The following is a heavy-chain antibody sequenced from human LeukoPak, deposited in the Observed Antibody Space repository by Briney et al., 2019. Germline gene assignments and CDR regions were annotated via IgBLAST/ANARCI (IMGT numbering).Heavy chain of an antibody. Sequence: PGGSLRLSCAASGFTFSSYEMNWVRQAPGKGLEWVSYISSSSSTIYYADSVKGRFTISRDNAKNSLYLQMNSLRAEDTAVYYCARDLGSTSFDYWGQGTLVTVSS. CDR1: GFTFSSYE. CDR2: ISSSSSTI. D-gene: IGHD1-26*01. CDR3: ARDLGSTSFDY. V-gene: IGHV3-48*01. J-gene: IGHJ4*02.